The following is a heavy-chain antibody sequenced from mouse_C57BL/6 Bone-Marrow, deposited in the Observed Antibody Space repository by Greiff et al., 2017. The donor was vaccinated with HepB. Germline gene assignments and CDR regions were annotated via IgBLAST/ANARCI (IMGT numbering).Heavy chain of an antibody. Sequence: EVQLQQSGAELVKPGASVKLSCTASGFNIKDYYMHWVKQRTEQGLEWIGRIDPEDGETKYVPKFQGKATITADTSSNTAYLQLSSLTSEDTAVYYCARGTVVDLDYWGQGTTLTVSS. J-gene: IGHJ2*01. CDR2: IDPEDGET. V-gene: IGHV14-2*01. D-gene: IGHD1-1*01. CDR1: GFNIKDYY. CDR3: ARGTVVDLDY.